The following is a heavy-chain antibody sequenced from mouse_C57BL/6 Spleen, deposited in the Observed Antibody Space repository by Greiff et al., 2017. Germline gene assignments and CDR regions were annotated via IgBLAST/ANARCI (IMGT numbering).Heavy chain of an antibody. Sequence: VQVVESGPELVKPGASVKISCKASGYAFSSSWMNWVKQRPGKGLEWIGRIYPGDGDTNYNGKFKGKATLTADKSSSTAYMQLSSLTSEDSAVYFCARQLMFAYWGQGTLVTVSA. CDR1: GYAFSSSW. CDR3: ARQLMFAY. CDR2: IYPGDGDT. J-gene: IGHJ3*01. D-gene: IGHD3-2*02. V-gene: IGHV1-82*01.